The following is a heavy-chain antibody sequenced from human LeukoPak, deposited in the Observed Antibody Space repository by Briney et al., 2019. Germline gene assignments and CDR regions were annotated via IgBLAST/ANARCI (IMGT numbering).Heavy chain of an antibody. CDR2: INPNSGGT. Sequence: ASVKVSCKASGYTFTGYYMHWVRQAPGQGLEWMGWINPNSGGTNYAQKFQGWVTMTRDTSISTAYMELSRLRSDDTAVYYCARVNPVVSYYGMDVWGQGTTVTVPS. CDR1: GYTFTGYY. J-gene: IGHJ6*02. V-gene: IGHV1-2*04. D-gene: IGHD4-23*01. CDR3: ARVNPVVSYYGMDV.